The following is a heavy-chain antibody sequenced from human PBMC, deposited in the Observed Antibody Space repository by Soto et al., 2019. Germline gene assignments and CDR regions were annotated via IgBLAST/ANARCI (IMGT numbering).Heavy chain of an antibody. CDR1: GYSFPTYW. CDR3: ARHKKHADALLDY. D-gene: IGHD2-8*01. Sequence: PGESLKISCKGSGYSFPTYWISWVRQMPGKGLEWMGRIDPSDSYTSYRPSFQGHVTISVDKSISTAYLQLSSLQASDTAMYYCARHKKHADALLDYWGQGTLVTVSS. V-gene: IGHV5-10-1*01. CDR2: IDPSDSYT. J-gene: IGHJ4*02.